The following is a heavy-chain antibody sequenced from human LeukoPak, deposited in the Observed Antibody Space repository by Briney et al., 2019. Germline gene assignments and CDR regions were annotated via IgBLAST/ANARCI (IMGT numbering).Heavy chain of an antibody. J-gene: IGHJ5*02. CDR1: GGSISSYY. CDR2: IYYSGST. Sequence: SETLSLTCTVSGGSISSYYWSWLRQPPGKGLEWVGYIYYSGSTNYNTYLKSRVTISVDTSKNQFSLKLSSVTAADTAVYYCARGSLKYSSSWFYNWFDPWGQGTLVTVSS. CDR3: ARGSLKYSSSWFYNWFDP. D-gene: IGHD6-13*01. V-gene: IGHV4-59*01.